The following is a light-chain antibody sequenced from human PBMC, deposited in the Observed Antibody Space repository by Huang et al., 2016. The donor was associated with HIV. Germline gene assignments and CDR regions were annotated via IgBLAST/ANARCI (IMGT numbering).Light chain of an antibody. CDR1: ETATSGY. CDR3: QQYGGSPRT. V-gene: IGKV3-20*01. CDR2: GSS. Sequence: EIVLTQSPGTLSLSPGERATLSCRASETATSGYLAWYQQKPGQAPRLLIFGSSTRATGIPDRFTGSGSGTDFTLTITRLEREDFAMYYCQQYGGSPRTFGQGTKLELK. J-gene: IGKJ2*01.